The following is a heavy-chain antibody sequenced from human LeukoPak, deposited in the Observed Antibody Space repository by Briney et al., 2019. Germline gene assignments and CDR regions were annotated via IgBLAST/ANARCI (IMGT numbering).Heavy chain of an antibody. J-gene: IGHJ4*02. V-gene: IGHV4-34*01. CDR3: GRRGMRGGGIDY. Sequence: SSETLSLTCAVYGGSFSGYYWSWIRQPPGKGLEWIGEINHSGSTNYNPSLKSRVTISVDTSKNQFSLKLSSVTAADTAVYYWGRRGMRGGGIDYWGQGTLVTVSS. D-gene: IGHD3-16*01. CDR2: INHSGST. CDR1: GGSFSGYY.